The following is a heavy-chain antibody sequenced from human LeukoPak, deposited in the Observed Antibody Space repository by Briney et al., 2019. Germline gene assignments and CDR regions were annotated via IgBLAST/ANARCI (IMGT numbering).Heavy chain of an antibody. CDR2: ISYDGSNK. CDR1: GFTFSSYA. Sequence: GGSLRLSCAASGFTFSSYAMHWVRQAPGKGLEWVAVISYDGSNKYYADSVKGRFTISRDNSKNTLYLQMNSLRAEDTAVYYCARADYYDAFDIWGQGTMVTVSS. D-gene: IGHD1-26*01. J-gene: IGHJ3*02. V-gene: IGHV3-30-3*01. CDR3: ARADYYDAFDI.